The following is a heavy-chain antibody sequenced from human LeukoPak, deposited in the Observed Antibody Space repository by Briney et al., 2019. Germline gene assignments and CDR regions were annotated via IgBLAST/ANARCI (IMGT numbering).Heavy chain of an antibody. CDR2: ISSSGSTI. J-gene: IGHJ4*02. D-gene: IGHD6-19*01. V-gene: IGHV3-48*03. CDR3: ARDFGPETDSSGWSYFDY. Sequence: PGGSLRLSCAASGFTFSSYEMSWVRQAPGKGLEWVSYISSSGSTIYYADSVKGRFTISRDNAKNSLYLQMNSLRAEDTAVYYCARDFGPETDSSGWSYFDYWGQGTLVTVSS. CDR1: GFTFSSYE.